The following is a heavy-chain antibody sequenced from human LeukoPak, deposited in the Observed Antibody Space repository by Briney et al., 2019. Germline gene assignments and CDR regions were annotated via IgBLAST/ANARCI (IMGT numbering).Heavy chain of an antibody. D-gene: IGHD2/OR15-2a*01. Sequence: GGSLRLSCAASGFTFDDYAMHWVRQAPGKGLEWVSGISWNSGTISYADSVKGRFTISRDNAKNSLYLQMNSLRTGDTAFYYCAKTQNYHLDAFDMWGQGTMVTVSS. J-gene: IGHJ3*02. CDR1: GFTFDDYA. CDR3: AKTQNYHLDAFDM. CDR2: ISWNSGTI. V-gene: IGHV3-9*01.